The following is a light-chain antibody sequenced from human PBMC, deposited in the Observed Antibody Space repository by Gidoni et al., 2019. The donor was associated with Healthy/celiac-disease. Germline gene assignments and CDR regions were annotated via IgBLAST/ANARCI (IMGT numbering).Light chain of an antibody. CDR1: QSVLYSSNNKNY. V-gene: IGKV4-1*01. CDR2: WAS. CDR3: QQYYSTPPT. Sequence: DIVMTQSPDSLAVSLGERATSNCKSSQSVLYSSNNKNYLAWYPQKPGQPPKLLIYWASTRASGVPDRFSGSGSGTDFTLTISSLQAEDVAVYYCQQYYSTPPTFGQGTKVEIK. J-gene: IGKJ1*01.